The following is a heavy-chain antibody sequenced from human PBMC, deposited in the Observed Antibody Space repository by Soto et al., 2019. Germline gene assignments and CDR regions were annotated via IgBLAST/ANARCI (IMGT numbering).Heavy chain of an antibody. CDR1: GGSISSGDYY. CDR3: ARRSITMIVVVTDAFDI. Sequence: PSETLSLTCTVSGGSISSGDYYWSWIRQPPGKGLEWIGYIYYSGSTYYNPSLKSRVTISVDTSKNQFSLKLSSVTAADTAVYYCARRSITMIVVVTDAFDIWGQGTMVTVSS. V-gene: IGHV4-30-4*01. J-gene: IGHJ3*02. CDR2: IYYSGST. D-gene: IGHD3-22*01.